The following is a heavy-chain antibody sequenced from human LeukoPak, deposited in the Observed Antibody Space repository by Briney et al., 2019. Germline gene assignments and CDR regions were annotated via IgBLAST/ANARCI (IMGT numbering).Heavy chain of an antibody. D-gene: IGHD2-2*01. Sequence: SETLSLTCTVSGGSISSSSYYWGWIRQPPGKGLEWIGEINHSGSTNYNPSLKSRVTISVDTSENQFSLKLSSVTAADTAVYYCAREFSTSCSPADYWGQGTLVTVSS. V-gene: IGHV4-39*07. CDR2: INHSGST. CDR3: AREFSTSCSPADY. CDR1: GGSISSSSYY. J-gene: IGHJ4*02.